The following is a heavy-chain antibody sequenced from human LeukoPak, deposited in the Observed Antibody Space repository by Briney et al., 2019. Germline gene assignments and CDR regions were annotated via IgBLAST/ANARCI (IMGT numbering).Heavy chain of an antibody. D-gene: IGHD1-26*01. J-gene: IGHJ4*02. CDR1: GFTFRSNW. CDR2: INEDGRTT. Sequence: PGGSLRLSCVASGFTFRSNWMHWVRQAPGKGLVWVSRINEDGRTTNYADSVKGRFTISRDNAKNTLYLQMNSLRAEDTAMYHCVRDLGGRSGHWGQGTLVTVSS. V-gene: IGHV3-74*01. CDR3: VRDLGGRSGH.